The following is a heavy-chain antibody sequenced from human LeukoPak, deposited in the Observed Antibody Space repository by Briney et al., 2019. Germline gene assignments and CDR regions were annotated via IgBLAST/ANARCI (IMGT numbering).Heavy chain of an antibody. V-gene: IGHV3-30*18. CDR2: ISYDGATE. D-gene: IGHD3-16*01. CDR3: AKVGFGFDY. Sequence: GGSLRLSCAASGFTFSSYWMSWVRQASGKGLEWVANISYDGATEHYADSVRGRFTVSRDDSKNTAYLQMDSLRPEDTASYFCAKVGFGFDYWGQGTVVTVSS. J-gene: IGHJ4*02. CDR1: GFTFSSYW.